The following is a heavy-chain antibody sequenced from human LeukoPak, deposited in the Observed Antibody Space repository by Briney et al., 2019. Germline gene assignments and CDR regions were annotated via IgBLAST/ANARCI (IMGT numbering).Heavy chain of an antibody. CDR3: ARVDSSGWYHNDH. CDR1: GFTFSRYW. CDR2: ISPDGSTT. V-gene: IGHV3-74*03. J-gene: IGHJ4*02. Sequence: GGSLRLSCAASGFTFSRYWMHWVRQAPGKGLMWVSRISPDGSTTLYADSVKGRFTISRDNAKNSLFLQMNSLRPEDTAVYYCARVDSSGWYHNDHWGRGTLVTVSS. D-gene: IGHD6-19*01.